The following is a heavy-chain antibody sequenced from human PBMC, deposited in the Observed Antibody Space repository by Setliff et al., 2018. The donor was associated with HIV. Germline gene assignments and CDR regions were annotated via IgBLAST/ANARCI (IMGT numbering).Heavy chain of an antibody. J-gene: IGHJ4*02. CDR1: GYTFSTYP. CDR2: INTGNDNT. D-gene: IGHD5-18*01. CDR3: AKGGDRAMINFDH. V-gene: IGHV1-3*04. Sequence: RASVKVSCKTTGYTFSTYPMHWVRQAPGQRLEWMGWINTGNDNTRYSQKFQGRVTITRDTSASTAYMELGSLTSEDTAVYYCAKGGDRAMINFDHWGQGTLVTVSS.